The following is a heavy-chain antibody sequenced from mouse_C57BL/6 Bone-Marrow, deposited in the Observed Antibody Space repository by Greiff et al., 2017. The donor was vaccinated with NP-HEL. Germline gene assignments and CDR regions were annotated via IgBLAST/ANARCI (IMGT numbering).Heavy chain of an antibody. CDR2: IDPETGGT. Sequence: QVHVKQSGAELVRPGASVTLSCKASGYTFTDYEMHWVKQTPVHGLEWIGAIDPETGGTAYNQKFKGKAILTADKSSSTAYMELRSLTSEDSAVYYCTRFPLYYYGTPFDYWGQGTTLTVSS. J-gene: IGHJ2*01. V-gene: IGHV1-15*01. CDR3: TRFPLYYYGTPFDY. D-gene: IGHD1-1*01. CDR1: GYTFTDYE.